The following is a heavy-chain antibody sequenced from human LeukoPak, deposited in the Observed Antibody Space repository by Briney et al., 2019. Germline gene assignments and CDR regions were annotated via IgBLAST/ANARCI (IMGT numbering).Heavy chain of an antibody. J-gene: IGHJ4*02. CDR3: ARGAAAGTGADPAFDY. CDR2: IIPIFGTA. V-gene: IGHV1-69*05. Sequence: GASVKVSCKAFGGTFSSYAISWVRQAPGQGLEWMGGIIPIFGTANYAQKFQGRVTITTDESTSTAYMELSSLRSEDTAVYYCARGAAAGTGADPAFDYWGQGTLVTVSS. D-gene: IGHD6-13*01. CDR1: GGTFSSYA.